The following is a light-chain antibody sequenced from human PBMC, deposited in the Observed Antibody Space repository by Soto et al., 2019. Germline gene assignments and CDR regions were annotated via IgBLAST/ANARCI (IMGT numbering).Light chain of an antibody. CDR1: QSISSL. Sequence: DIQIIRSPSTLPASVGYRVTLTSLASQSISSLLAWYQQKPGKAPKLLIYKASTLKSGVPSRFSGSGSGTEFTLTISSLQPDDFATYYCQHYNSYSEAFGQGTKVDIK. V-gene: IGKV1-5*03. CDR3: QHYNSYSEA. J-gene: IGKJ1*01. CDR2: KAS.